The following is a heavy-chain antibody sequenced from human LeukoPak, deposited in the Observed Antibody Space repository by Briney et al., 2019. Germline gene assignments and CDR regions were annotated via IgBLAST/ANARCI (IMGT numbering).Heavy chain of an antibody. CDR2: MNPNSGNT. V-gene: IGHV1-8*01. Sequence: ASVKVSCKASGYTFTSYDINWVRQATGQGLEWMGWMNPNSGNTGYAQKFQGRVTMTRNTSISTAYMELSSLRSEDTAVYYCATWGIVVVPAAIYYYYYMDVWGEGTTVTVSS. CDR3: ATWGIVVVPAAIYYYYYMDV. J-gene: IGHJ6*03. D-gene: IGHD2-2*01. CDR1: GYTFTSYD.